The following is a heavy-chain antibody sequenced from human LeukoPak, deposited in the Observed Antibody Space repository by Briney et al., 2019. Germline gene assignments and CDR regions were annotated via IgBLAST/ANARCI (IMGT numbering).Heavy chain of an antibody. CDR1: GYPFTRYY. CDR2: INPSGGVT. D-gene: IGHD6-13*01. J-gene: IGHJ4*02. Sequence: ASVKVSCKASGYPFTRYYMHWVRQAPGQGLEWMGVINPSGGVTNYAQKFQGRVTMTRDTSISTAYMELSRLRSDDTAVYYCARDRPPQLVRPFDYWGQGTLVTVSS. V-gene: IGHV1-2*02. CDR3: ARDRPPQLVRPFDY.